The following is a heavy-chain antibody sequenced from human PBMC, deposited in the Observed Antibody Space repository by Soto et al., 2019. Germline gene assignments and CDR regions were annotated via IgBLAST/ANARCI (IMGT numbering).Heavy chain of an antibody. Sequence: SETLSLTCTVSGGSISSGGYYWSWIRQHPGKGLEWIGYIYYSGSTYYNPSLKSRVTISVDTSKNQFSLKLSSVTAADTAVYYCARGCEVPEGGYYYYYYMDVWGKGTTVTVSS. CDR3: ARGCEVPEGGYYYYYYMDV. D-gene: IGHD2-2*01. J-gene: IGHJ6*03. CDR1: GGSISSGGYY. V-gene: IGHV4-31*03. CDR2: IYYSGST.